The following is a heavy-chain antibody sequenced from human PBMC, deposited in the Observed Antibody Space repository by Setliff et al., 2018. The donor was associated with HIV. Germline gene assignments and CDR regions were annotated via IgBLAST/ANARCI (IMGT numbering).Heavy chain of an antibody. CDR1: GGSFTNSF. V-gene: IGHV4-34*01. CDR3: AREDTTGYYSLSAFDI. Sequence: SETLSLTCAVYGGSFTNSFWSWSRQSPGKGLEWIGEINHSGRTKYNPSLKSRVTMSVDTSKNQFSLKLKSVTAADTAVYYCAREDTTGYYSLSAFDIWGQGTLVTVSS. J-gene: IGHJ3*02. D-gene: IGHD3-22*01. CDR2: INHSGRT.